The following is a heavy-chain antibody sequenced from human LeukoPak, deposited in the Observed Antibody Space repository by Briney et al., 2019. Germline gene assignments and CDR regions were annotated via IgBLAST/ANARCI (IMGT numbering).Heavy chain of an antibody. CDR1: RCTFSSYA. CDR2: IIPIFGTA. D-gene: IGHD1-1*01. V-gene: IGHV1-69*06. CDR3: ARGGDRYKPFDFDY. Sequence: ASVKVSCAASRCTFSSYAISWGRQAPGQGLEWMGRIIPIFGTANYAQKFQGRVTITADKSTSTAYMELSSLRSEDTAVYYCARGGDRYKPFDFDYWGQGTLVTVSS. J-gene: IGHJ4*02.